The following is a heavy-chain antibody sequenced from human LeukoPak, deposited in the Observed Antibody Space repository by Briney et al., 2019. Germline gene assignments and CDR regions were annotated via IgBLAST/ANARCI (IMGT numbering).Heavy chain of an antibody. V-gene: IGHV3-23*01. J-gene: IGHJ6*03. CDR3: AKGRQWLVPHYYYYMDV. CDR1: GFTFSSYA. CDR2: ISGSGGST. Sequence: GSLRLSCAASGFTFSSYAMSWVRQAPGKGLEWVSAISGSGGSTYYADSVKGRFTISRDNSKNTLYLQMNSLRAEDTAVYYCAKGRQWLVPHYYYYMDVWGKGTTVTVSS. D-gene: IGHD6-19*01.